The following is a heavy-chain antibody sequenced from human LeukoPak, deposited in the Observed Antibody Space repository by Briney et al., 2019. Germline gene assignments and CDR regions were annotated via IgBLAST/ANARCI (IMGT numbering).Heavy chain of an antibody. CDR3: ARGVGATPAFFDY. D-gene: IGHD1-26*01. Sequence: GGSLRLSCAASGFIFSNYWMTWVRQAPGKGLEWVSSISSSSSYIYYADSMKGRFTISRDNAKNSLYLQMNSLRAEDAAVYYCARGVGATPAFFDYWGQGTLVTVSS. V-gene: IGHV3-21*01. J-gene: IGHJ4*02. CDR2: ISSSSSYI. CDR1: GFIFSNYW.